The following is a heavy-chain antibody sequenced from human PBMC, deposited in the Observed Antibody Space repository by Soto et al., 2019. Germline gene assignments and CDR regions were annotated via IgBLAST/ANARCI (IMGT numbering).Heavy chain of an antibody. CDR1: GGSISKSNYF. CDR3: ARLGWGNGDSDY. Sequence: LSLPCTVSGGSISKSNYFWGWIRQAPGKGLEWIASILYSGTTSYNSSLKSRVAISVDTSKNQFSLKLNSVTAADTAVYYCARLGWGNGDSDYWGQGTLVTVSS. D-gene: IGHD2-21*01. J-gene: IGHJ4*02. V-gene: IGHV4-39*01. CDR2: ILYSGTT.